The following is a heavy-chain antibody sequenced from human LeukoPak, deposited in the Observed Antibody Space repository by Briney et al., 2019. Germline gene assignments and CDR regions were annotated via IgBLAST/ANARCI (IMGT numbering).Heavy chain of an antibody. Sequence: GGSLRLSCAASGFTFSSYSMNWVRQAPGKGLEWVSYISSSSSTIYYADSVKGRFTISRDNAKNSLYLQMNSLRDEDTAVYYCARDRNSYERGYFDYWGQGTLVTVSS. CDR1: GFTFSSYS. D-gene: IGHD5-18*01. J-gene: IGHJ4*02. V-gene: IGHV3-48*02. CDR2: ISSSSSTI. CDR3: ARDRNSYERGYFDY.